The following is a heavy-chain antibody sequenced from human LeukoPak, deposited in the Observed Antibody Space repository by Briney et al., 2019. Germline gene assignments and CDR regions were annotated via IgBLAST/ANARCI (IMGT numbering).Heavy chain of an antibody. CDR1: GRSISSYY. J-gene: IGHJ1*01. CDR2: IYYSGST. CDR3: AAQSYSGSYYAH. D-gene: IGHD1-26*01. V-gene: IGHV4-59*01. Sequence: SETLSLTCTVSGRSISSYYWSWIRQPPGKGLEWIGYIYYSGSTNYNPSLKSRVTISVDTSKNQFSLKLTSVTAADTAVYYCAAQSYSGSYYAHWGQGTLVTVSS.